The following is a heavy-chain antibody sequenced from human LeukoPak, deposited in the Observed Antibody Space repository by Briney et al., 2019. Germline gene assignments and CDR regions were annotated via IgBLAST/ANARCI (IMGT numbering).Heavy chain of an antibody. Sequence: PSQTLSLTCTVSGGSISSGSYYWSWIRQHPGKGLEWIGYIYYSGSTYYNPSLKSRVTISVDTSKNQFSLKLSSVTAADTAVYYCASSKQLVLLFYWGQGTLVTVSS. CDR3: ASSKQLVLLFY. CDR2: IYYSGST. V-gene: IGHV4-31*03. J-gene: IGHJ4*02. D-gene: IGHD6-13*01. CDR1: GGSISSGSYY.